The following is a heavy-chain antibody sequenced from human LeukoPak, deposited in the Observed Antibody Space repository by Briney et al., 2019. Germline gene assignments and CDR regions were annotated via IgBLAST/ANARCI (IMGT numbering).Heavy chain of an antibody. V-gene: IGHV3-30*02. CDR2: IRYDGSNK. CDR1: GFTFSSYG. Sequence: GGSLRLSCAASGFTFSSYGMHWVRRAPGKGLEWVAFIRYDGSNKYYADSVKGRFTISRDNSKSTLYLQMNSLRAEDTAVYYCAKTPYYDFWSGYLDAFDIWGQGTMVTVSS. J-gene: IGHJ3*02. D-gene: IGHD3-3*01. CDR3: AKTPYYDFWSGYLDAFDI.